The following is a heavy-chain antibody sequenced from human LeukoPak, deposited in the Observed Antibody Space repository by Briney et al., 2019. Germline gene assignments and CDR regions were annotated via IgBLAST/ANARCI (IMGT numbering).Heavy chain of an antibody. CDR1: GFTVSSNY. CDR2: IKSKTDGGTT. J-gene: IGHJ4*02. D-gene: IGHD3-3*01. V-gene: IGHV3-15*01. CDR3: TTFTYYNFWSGYSYPDY. Sequence: GGSLRLSCAASGFTVSSNYMSWVRQAPGKGLEWVGRIKSKTDGGTTDYAAPVIDRFTISRDDSKNTLYLQMNSLKTEDTAVYFCTTFTYYNFWSGYSYPDYWGQGTLVTVSS.